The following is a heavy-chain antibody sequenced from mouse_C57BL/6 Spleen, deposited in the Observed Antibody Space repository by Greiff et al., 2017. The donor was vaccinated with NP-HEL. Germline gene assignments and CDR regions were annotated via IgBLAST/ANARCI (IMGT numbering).Heavy chain of an antibody. V-gene: IGHV5-17*01. CDR3: ARTIYYGYWFAD. J-gene: IGHJ3*01. CDR1: GFTFSDYG. CDR2: ISSGSSTI. Sequence: EVQVVESGGGLVKPGGSLKLSCAASGFTFSDYGLHWVRQAPEKGLEWVAYISSGSSTIYYADTVKGRFTISRDNAKNTLFLQMTSLRSEDTAMYYCARTIYYGYWFADWGQGTLVTVAA. D-gene: IGHD2-2*01.